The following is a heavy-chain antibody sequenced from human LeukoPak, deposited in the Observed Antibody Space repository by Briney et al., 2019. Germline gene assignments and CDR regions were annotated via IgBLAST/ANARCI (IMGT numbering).Heavy chain of an antibody. CDR3: ARAQRWLQLVPRFDY. D-gene: IGHD5-24*01. V-gene: IGHV4-34*01. Sequence: SETLSLTCAVYGGSFSGYYWSWIRQPPGKGLEWIGEINHSGSTNYNPSPKSRVTISVDTSKNQFSLKLSSVTAADTAAYYCARAQRWLQLVPRFDYWGQGTLVTVSS. CDR2: INHSGST. CDR1: GGSFSGYY. J-gene: IGHJ4*02.